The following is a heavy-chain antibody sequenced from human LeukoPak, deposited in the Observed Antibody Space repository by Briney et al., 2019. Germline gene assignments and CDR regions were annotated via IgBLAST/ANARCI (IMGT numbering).Heavy chain of an antibody. J-gene: IGHJ6*02. Sequence: PGGSLRLSCAASGFTFSDYYMSWIRQAPGKGLEWVSYISSRGSTIYYADSVKGRFTISRDNAKNSLYLQMNSLRAEDTAVYYCARHDTAMATDYGMDVCGQGTTVTVSS. CDR1: GFTFSDYY. D-gene: IGHD5-18*01. CDR2: ISSRGSTI. CDR3: ARHDTAMATDYGMDV. V-gene: IGHV3-11*01.